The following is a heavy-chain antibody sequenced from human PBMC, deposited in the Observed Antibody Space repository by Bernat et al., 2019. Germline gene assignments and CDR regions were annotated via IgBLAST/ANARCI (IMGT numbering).Heavy chain of an antibody. D-gene: IGHD3-10*01. CDR2: IWYDGSNK. V-gene: IGHV3-33*01. Sequence: QVQLVESGGGVVQPGRSPRLSCAASGFTFSSYGMHWVRQAPGKGLEWVAVIWYDGSNKYYADSVKGRFTISRDNSKNTLYLQMNSLRAEDTAVYYCARGDYGSGSYSPANWFDPWGQGTLVTVSS. CDR3: ARGDYGSGSYSPANWFDP. CDR1: GFTFSSYG. J-gene: IGHJ5*02.